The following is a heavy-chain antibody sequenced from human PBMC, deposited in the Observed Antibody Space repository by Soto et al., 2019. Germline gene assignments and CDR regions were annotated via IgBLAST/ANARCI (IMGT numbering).Heavy chain of an antibody. V-gene: IGHV3-23*01. CDR1: GFTFSSYA. D-gene: IGHD1-26*01. Sequence: PGGSLRLSCAASGFTFSSYAMSWVRQAPGKGLEWVSAISGSGGSTYYADSVKGRFTISRDNSKNTLYLQMNSLRAEDTAVYYCAKDARVVVVGATAFDYWGQGTLVTVSS. CDR2: ISGSGGST. J-gene: IGHJ4*02. CDR3: AKDARVVVVGATAFDY.